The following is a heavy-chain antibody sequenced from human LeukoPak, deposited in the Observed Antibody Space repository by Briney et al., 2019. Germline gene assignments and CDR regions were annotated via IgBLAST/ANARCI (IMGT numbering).Heavy chain of an antibody. CDR1: GYAFTSYY. D-gene: IGHD1-7*01. CDR2: INPSGGST. Sequence: ASVKVSCKASGYAFTSYYMHWVRQAPGQGLEWMGIINPSGGSTSYAQKFQGRVTMTRDTSTSTVYMELSSLRSEDTAVYYCARNAETKGIDYWGQGTLVTVSS. V-gene: IGHV1-46*01. CDR3: ARNAETKGIDY. J-gene: IGHJ4*02.